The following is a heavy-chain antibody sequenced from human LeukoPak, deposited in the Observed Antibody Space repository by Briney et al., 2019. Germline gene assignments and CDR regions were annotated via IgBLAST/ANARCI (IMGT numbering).Heavy chain of an antibody. CDR1: GGSISSGGYY. V-gene: IGHV4-31*03. J-gene: IGHJ4*02. CDR2: IYYSGST. D-gene: IGHD5-18*01. Sequence: SETLSLTCTVSGGSISSGGYYWSWISQHPGKGLEWIGYIYYSGSTYYNPSLKSRVTISVDTSKNQFSLKLSSVTAADTAVYYCARTLRGYSYGLFDYWGQGTLVTVSS. CDR3: ARTLRGYSYGLFDY.